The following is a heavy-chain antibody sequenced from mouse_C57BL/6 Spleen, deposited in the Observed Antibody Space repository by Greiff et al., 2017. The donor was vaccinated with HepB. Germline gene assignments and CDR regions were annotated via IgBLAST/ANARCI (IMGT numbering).Heavy chain of an antibody. D-gene: IGHD1-1*01. CDR1: GYTFTSYW. V-gene: IGHV1-59*01. CDR3: ARGGYYGSSYGWYFDV. CDR2: IDPSDSYT. J-gene: IGHJ1*03. Sequence: VQLQQPGAELVRPGTSVKLSCKASGYTFTSYWMHWVKQRPGQGLEWIGVIDPSDSYTNYNQKFKGKATLTVDTSSSTAYMQLSSLTSEDSAVYYCARGGYYGSSYGWYFDVWGTGTTVTVSS.